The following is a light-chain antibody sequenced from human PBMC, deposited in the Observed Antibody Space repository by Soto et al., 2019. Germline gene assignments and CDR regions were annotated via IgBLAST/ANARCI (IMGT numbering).Light chain of an antibody. Sequence: IQLTQSPSSLSASVGGRVTITCRASQSISSWLAWYQQKPGKAPKLLIYDVSTLHSGVPSRFSGSASGTEFTLTISNLESDDFATYYCQQYHRYSTFGQGTKVDIK. V-gene: IGKV1-5*01. J-gene: IGKJ1*01. CDR1: QSISSW. CDR3: QQYHRYST. CDR2: DVS.